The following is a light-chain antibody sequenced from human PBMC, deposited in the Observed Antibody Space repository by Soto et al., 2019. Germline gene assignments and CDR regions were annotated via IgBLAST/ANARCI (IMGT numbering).Light chain of an antibody. Sequence: EIVMTQSPATLSVSPGERAILSCRASQSVSSNLAWYQQKPGQAPRLLIYDASTRATGIPARFSGSGSGTEFTLTISSLQSEDFVVYYCQQYNNWPPITFGQGTRLEIK. J-gene: IGKJ5*01. V-gene: IGKV3-15*01. CDR2: DAS. CDR1: QSVSSN. CDR3: QQYNNWPPIT.